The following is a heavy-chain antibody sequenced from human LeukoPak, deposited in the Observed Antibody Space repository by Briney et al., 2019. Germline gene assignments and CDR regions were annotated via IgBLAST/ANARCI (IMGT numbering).Heavy chain of an antibody. CDR1: GYTLTSYA. J-gene: IGHJ4*02. CDR3: ARGQRRAYDILTTRWDRFDY. V-gene: IGHV1-3*01. Sequence: ASVKVSCKASGYTLTSYAMHWVRQAPGQRLEWMGWINAGNGNTKYSQKFQGRVTITRDTSASTAYMELSSLRSEDTAVYYCARGQRRAYDILTTRWDRFDYWGQGTLVTVSS. CDR2: INAGNGNT. D-gene: IGHD3-9*01.